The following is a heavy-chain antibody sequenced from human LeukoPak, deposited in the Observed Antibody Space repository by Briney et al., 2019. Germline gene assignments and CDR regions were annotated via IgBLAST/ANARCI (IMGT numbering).Heavy chain of an antibody. CDR2: IIPIFGTA. CDR3: ARDSRSGYYPYYFDY. J-gene: IGHJ4*02. Sequence: PWASVKVSCKASGGTFSSYAISWVRQAPGQGLEWMGGIIPIFGTANYAQKFQGRVTITADESTSTAYMELSSLRSEDTAVYYCARDSRSGYYPYYFDYWGQGTLVTVSS. V-gene: IGHV1-69*13. D-gene: IGHD3-22*01. CDR1: GGTFSSYA.